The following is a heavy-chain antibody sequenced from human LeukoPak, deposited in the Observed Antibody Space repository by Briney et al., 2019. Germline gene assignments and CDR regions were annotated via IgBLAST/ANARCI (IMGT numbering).Heavy chain of an antibody. D-gene: IGHD3-3*01. CDR2: ISWNSGTA. CDR1: GFTFDDYA. V-gene: IGHV3-9*01. J-gene: IGHJ6*02. Sequence: GRSLRLSCAASGFTFDDYAMHRVRQAPGKGLEWLSSISWNSGTADYADSVKGRFTVSRDNAKNSLYLQMNSLRAEDTAFYYCAKDRTNNETILGVVWYGMDVWGQGTTVTVSS. CDR3: AKDRTNNETILGVVWYGMDV.